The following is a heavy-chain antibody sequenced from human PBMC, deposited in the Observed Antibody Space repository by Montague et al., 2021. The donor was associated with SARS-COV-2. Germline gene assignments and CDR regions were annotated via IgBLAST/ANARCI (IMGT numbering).Heavy chain of an antibody. Sequence: SLRLSCAASGFTFSTYNMNWVRQIPGKGLEWLSYISSGSGAIFXXXAXXGRFTVSRDNAKNSLFLQVNSLRAEDTAVYCCARDQLIRGVPAFDMWGQGTMVTVSS. CDR2: ISSGSGAI. D-gene: IGHD3-10*01. CDR1: GFTFSTYN. CDR3: ARDQLIRGVPAFDM. J-gene: IGHJ3*02. V-gene: IGHV3-48*04.